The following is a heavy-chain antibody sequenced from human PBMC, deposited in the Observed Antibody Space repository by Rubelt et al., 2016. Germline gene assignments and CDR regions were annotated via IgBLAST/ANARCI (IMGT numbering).Heavy chain of an antibody. CDR2: IYPGDSDT. Sequence: EVQLVQSGAEVKKPGESLKISCKGSGYSFTTYWIGWVRQMPGKGLECMGIIYPGDSDTRYSRICPCQGTGTAVQAISTADLQGSGRKAPDAAMYYCSRLRGSPQWAAFDIWGQGTRVTVSS. J-gene: IGHJ3*02. CDR3: SRLRGSPQWAAFDI. D-gene: IGHD1-26*01. CDR1: GYSFTTYW. V-gene: IGHV5-51*01.